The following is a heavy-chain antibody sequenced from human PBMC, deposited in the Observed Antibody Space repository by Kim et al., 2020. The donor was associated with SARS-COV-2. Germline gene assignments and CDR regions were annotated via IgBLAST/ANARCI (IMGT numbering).Heavy chain of an antibody. D-gene: IGHD6-19*01. CDR3: AKGAGWYDY. Sequence: SETLSLTCTVSGGSISGSYWSWLRQPPGEGLEWIAYVPNSGSTNYNPSLKSRVFTIVNSSQNQFLLKLSSVTAADSAVYCCAKGAGWYDYWGQGTLVTVSS. J-gene: IGHJ4*02. CDR1: GGSISGSY. CDR2: VPNSGST. V-gene: IGHV4-59*01.